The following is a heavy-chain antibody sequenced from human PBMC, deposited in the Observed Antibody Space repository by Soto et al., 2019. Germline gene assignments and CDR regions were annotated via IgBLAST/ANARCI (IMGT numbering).Heavy chain of an antibody. V-gene: IGHV4-30-4*01. Sequence: SLSLTCTVSGGSISSGDYYGSWIRQPPGKGLEWIGYIYYSGSTYYNPSLKSRVTISVDTSKNQFSLKLSSVTAADTAVYYSASSYDSSGYYGYWGQRTLVTVSS. D-gene: IGHD3-22*01. CDR2: IYYSGST. CDR1: GGSISSGDYY. J-gene: IGHJ4*02. CDR3: ASSYDSSGYYGY.